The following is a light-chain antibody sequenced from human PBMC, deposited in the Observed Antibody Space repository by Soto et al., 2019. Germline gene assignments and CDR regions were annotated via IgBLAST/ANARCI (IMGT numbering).Light chain of an antibody. CDR2: GAS. J-gene: IGKJ3*01. CDR1: QSVSSSY. Sequence: EIVLTQSPGTLSLSPGERATLSCRASQSVSSSYLAWYQQKPGQAPRLLIYGASARATGIPDRFSGSGYGTDFTPTISRLAPEDVVVYYCQQYGSSPLFTFGPGTTVAIK. CDR3: QQYGSSPLFT. V-gene: IGKV3-20*01.